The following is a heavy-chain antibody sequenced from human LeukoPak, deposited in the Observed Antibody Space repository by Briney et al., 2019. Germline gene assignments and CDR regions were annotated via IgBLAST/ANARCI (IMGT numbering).Heavy chain of an antibody. Sequence: ASVKVSCKASGYTFTGYYMHWVRQAPGQGLEWMGRINPNSGGTNYAQKFRGRVTMTRDTSISTAYMELSRLRSDDTAVYYCATERITMVRGVIPIHFDYWGQGTLVTVSS. CDR3: ATERITMVRGVIPIHFDY. V-gene: IGHV1-2*06. CDR2: INPNSGGT. D-gene: IGHD3-10*01. J-gene: IGHJ4*02. CDR1: GYTFTGYY.